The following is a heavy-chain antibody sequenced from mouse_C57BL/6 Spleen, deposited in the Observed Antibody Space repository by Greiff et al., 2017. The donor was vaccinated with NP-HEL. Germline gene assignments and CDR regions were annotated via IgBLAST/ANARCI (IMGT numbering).Heavy chain of an antibody. V-gene: IGHV1-64*01. D-gene: IGHD2-14*01. CDR2: IHPNSGSN. CDR1: GYTFTSYW. J-gene: IGHJ4*01. CDR3: ASPQMVRDAMDY. Sequence: QVQLQQPGAELVKPGASVKLSCKASGYTFTSYWMHWVKQRPGQGLEWIGLIHPNSGSNNYNEKFKSKATLTVDKSSSTVYMQISSLTSEDPAGDCCASPQMVRDAMDYWGQGTSVTVSS.